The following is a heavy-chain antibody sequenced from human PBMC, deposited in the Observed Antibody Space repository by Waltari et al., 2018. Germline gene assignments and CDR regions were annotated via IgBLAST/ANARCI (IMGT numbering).Heavy chain of an antibody. J-gene: IGHJ4*02. CDR3: AKAPRYSYGAFDY. CDR1: GFTVSSNY. CDR2: IYSGGST. D-gene: IGHD5-18*01. Sequence: EVQLVESGGGLIQPGGSLRLSCAASGFTVSSNYMSWVRQAPGKGLEWVSVIYSGGSTYYADSVKGRFTISRDNSKNTLYLQMNSLRAEDTAVYYCAKAPRYSYGAFDYWGQGTLVTVSS. V-gene: IGHV3-53*01.